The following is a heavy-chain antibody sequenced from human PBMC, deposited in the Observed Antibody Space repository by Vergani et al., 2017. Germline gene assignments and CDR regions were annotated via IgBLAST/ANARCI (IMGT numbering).Heavy chain of an antibody. CDR1: GFTVSSNY. CDR3: ARDKDYDSSGPLGY. CDR2: SGSGGST. D-gene: IGHD3-22*01. V-gene: IGHV3-23*04. J-gene: IGHJ4*02. Sequence: EVQLVESGGGLIQPGGSLRLSCAASGFTVSSNYMSWVRQAPGKGLEWVSAISGSGGSTYYADSVKGRFTISRDNSKNTLYLQMNSLRAEDTAVYYCARDKDYDSSGPLGYWGQGTLVTVSS.